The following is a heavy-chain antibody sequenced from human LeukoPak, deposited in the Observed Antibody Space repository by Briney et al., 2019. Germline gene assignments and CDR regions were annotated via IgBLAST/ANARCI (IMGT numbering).Heavy chain of an antibody. CDR3: VKDVCTGYSDYDSAFDA. V-gene: IGHV3-64D*06. D-gene: IGHD5-12*01. Sequence: PGGSLRLSCSASAFTFSGYAMHWVRQAPGEGPECISSITSNGGAIYYADSVRGRFTISRDTSEYTLYLQMSGLRAEDTAVYYCVKDVCTGYSDYDSAFDAWGQGTMVIVSS. J-gene: IGHJ3*01. CDR2: ITSNGGAI. CDR1: AFTFSGYA.